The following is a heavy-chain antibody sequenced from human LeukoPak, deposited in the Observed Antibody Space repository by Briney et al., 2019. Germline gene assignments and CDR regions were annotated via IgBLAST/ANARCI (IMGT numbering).Heavy chain of an antibody. D-gene: IGHD6-13*01. Sequence: SETLSLTCTVSGGSISSYYWSWIQQPPGQGLEWIGFIYYRGDTKYNPSLKSRVTILVDTSKNQFSLKLSSVTAADTAVYYCARAGSSSWPHYYYYMDVWGKGTTVTISS. CDR3: ARAGSSSWPHYYYYMDV. CDR2: IYYRGDT. CDR1: GGSISSYY. J-gene: IGHJ6*03. V-gene: IGHV4-59*01.